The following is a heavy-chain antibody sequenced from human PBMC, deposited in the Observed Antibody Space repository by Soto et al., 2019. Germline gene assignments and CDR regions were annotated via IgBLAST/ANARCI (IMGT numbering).Heavy chain of an antibody. D-gene: IGHD2-15*01. CDR1: DDSITSGAYY. J-gene: IGHJ4*02. V-gene: IGHV4-39*01. Sequence: SETLSLTCTVSDDSITSGAYYWGLVRRPPGKGLEWIGTIQYRGSTYYNPSLKSRVTMSVDTSKNQYSLKLSSVTAADTAVYYCARHRMVVVAALDYWGQGTLVTVSS. CDR3: ARHRMVVVAALDY. CDR2: IQYRGST.